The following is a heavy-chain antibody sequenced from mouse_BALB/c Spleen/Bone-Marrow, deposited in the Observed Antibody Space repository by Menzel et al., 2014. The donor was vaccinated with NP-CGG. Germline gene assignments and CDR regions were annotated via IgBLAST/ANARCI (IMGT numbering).Heavy chain of an antibody. V-gene: IGHV3-1*02. D-gene: IGHD1-1*01. CDR2: IHYSGST. CDR3: ARRGSSSYWYFDV. CDR1: GYSITSGYS. Sequence: EVKLVESGPDLVKPSQSLSLTCTVTGYSITSGYSWHWFRQFPGNKLAWIGYIHYSGSTYYNPSLKSRISITRDTSKNQCFLQLNSVTTEDTATYYCARRGSSSYWYFDVWGAGTTVTVSS. J-gene: IGHJ1*01.